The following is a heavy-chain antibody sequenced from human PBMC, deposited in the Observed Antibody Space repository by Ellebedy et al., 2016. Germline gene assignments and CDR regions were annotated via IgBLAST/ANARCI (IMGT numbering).Heavy chain of an antibody. Sequence: GESLKISCAASGFTFSSYGMHWVRQAPGKGLEWVAVIWYDGSNKYYADSVKGRFTISRDNAKNSLYLQMNSLRAEDTAVYYCARDQGSGFLNWFNPWGQGTLVTVSS. CDR2: IWYDGSNK. CDR3: ARDQGSGFLNWFNP. J-gene: IGHJ5*02. V-gene: IGHV3-33*08. D-gene: IGHD3-10*01. CDR1: GFTFSSYG.